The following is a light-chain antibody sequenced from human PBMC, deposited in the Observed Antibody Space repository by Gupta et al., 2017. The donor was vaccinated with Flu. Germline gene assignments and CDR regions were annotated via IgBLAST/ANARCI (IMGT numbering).Light chain of an antibody. Sequence: GHTARSSWGGDTIGTRSVPWYQQKTGQAPALVVYDDADRPSGMAAGFSGSNSVNTATLTISRVEGADEADYYCQLLYRDTDDPLFGGGTKLTVL. V-gene: IGLV3-21*02. CDR3: QLLYRDTDDPL. CDR2: DDA. CDR1: TIGTRS. J-gene: IGLJ3*02.